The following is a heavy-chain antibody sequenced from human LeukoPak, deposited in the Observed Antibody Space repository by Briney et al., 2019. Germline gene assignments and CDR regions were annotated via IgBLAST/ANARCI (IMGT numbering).Heavy chain of an antibody. CDR1: GYTLTELS. Sequence: ASVKVSCKVSGYTLTELSMHWVRQAPGKGLEWMGGFDPEDGETIYAQKFQGRVTMTEDTSTDTAYMELSSLRSEDTAVYYCATARYCSGGSCPPPDTYGMDVWGQGTTVTVSS. J-gene: IGHJ6*02. CDR2: FDPEDGET. V-gene: IGHV1-24*01. CDR3: ATARYCSGGSCPPPDTYGMDV. D-gene: IGHD2-15*01.